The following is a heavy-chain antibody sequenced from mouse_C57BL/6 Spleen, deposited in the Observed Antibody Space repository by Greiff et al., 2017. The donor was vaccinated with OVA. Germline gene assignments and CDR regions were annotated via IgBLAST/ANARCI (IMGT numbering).Heavy chain of an antibody. CDR2: IDPNSGGT. J-gene: IGHJ3*01. D-gene: IGHD1-2*01. V-gene: IGHV1-72*01. CDR3: ARGYYGSTPIAY. CDR1: GYTFTSYW. Sequence: VQLQQPGAELVKPGASVKLSCKASGYTFTSYWMHWVKQRPGRGLEWIGRIDPNSGGTKYNENLKSKATLTVDKPSSTAYMQISSLTSEDSAVYYCARGYYGSTPIAYWGQGTLVTVSA.